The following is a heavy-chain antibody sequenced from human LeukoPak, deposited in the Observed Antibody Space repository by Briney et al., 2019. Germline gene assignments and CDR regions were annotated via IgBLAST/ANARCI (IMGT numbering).Heavy chain of an antibody. CDR2: IYYSGST. CDR3: ARAAYGDYPFYYYGMDV. J-gene: IGHJ6*02. V-gene: IGHV4-59*01. D-gene: IGHD4-17*01. Sequence: PSETLSLTCTVSGGSISSYYWSWIRQPPGKGLEWIGYIYYSGSTNYSPSLKSRVTISVDTSKNQFSLKLSSVTAADTAVYYCARAAYGDYPFYYYGMDVWGQGTTVTVSS. CDR1: GGSISSYY.